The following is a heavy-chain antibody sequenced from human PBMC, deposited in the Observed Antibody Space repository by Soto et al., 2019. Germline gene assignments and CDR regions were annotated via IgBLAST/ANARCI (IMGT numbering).Heavy chain of an antibody. V-gene: IGHV4-59*08. D-gene: IGHD1-1*01. Sequence: SETLSLTCTVSGGSISSYYWSWIRQPPGKGLEWIGYIYYSGSTNYNPSLKSRVTISVDTSKNQFSLKLSSVTAADTAVYYCARQRMGTFDYWGQGTLVTVSS. CDR2: IYYSGST. CDR1: GGSISSYY. CDR3: ARQRMGTFDY. J-gene: IGHJ4*02.